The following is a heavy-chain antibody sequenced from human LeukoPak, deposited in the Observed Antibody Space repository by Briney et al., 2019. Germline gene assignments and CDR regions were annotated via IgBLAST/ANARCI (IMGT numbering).Heavy chain of an antibody. CDR2: IYYSGST. Sequence: PSETLSLTCTVSGGSISSYYWSWIRQPPGKGLEWIGYIYYSGSTNYNPSLKSRVTISVDTSKNQFSLKLSSVTAADTAVYYCARLSYGSLFGFDYWGQGTLVTVSA. V-gene: IGHV4-59*08. J-gene: IGHJ4*02. CDR3: ARLSYGSLFGFDY. CDR1: GGSISSYY. D-gene: IGHD5-18*01.